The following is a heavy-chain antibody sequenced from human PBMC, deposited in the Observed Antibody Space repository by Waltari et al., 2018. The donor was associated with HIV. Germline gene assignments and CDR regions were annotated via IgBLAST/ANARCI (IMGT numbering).Heavy chain of an antibody. CDR1: GGTFSNSA. Sequence: QVQPVQSGAEVKKPGSSVKVSCNASGGTFSNSAINWVRQAPGQGLEWMGGIIPIFGSPNDAQEFQGRVKITADESTSTVYMKLSSLRSEDTAVYYCASASRDTAMGAFDIWGQGTMVTVSS. V-gene: IGHV1-69*01. J-gene: IGHJ3*02. CDR3: ASASRDTAMGAFDI. D-gene: IGHD5-18*01. CDR2: IIPIFGSP.